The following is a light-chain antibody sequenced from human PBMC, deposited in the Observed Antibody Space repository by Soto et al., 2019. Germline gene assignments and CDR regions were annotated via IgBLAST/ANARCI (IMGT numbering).Light chain of an antibody. CDR1: QSISSY. J-gene: IGKJ1*01. CDR3: QQYNSYWT. CDR2: AAS. V-gene: IGKV1-39*01. Sequence: DIQMTQSPSSLSASVGDRVTITFRASQSISSYLNCYQQKPGKAPKLLIYAASSLQSGVPSRFSGSGSGTEFTLTISSLQPDDFATYYCQQYNSYWTFGQGTKVDI.